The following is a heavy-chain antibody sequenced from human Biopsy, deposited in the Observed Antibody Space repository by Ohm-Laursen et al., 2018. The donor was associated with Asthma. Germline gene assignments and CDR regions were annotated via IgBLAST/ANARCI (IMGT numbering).Heavy chain of an antibody. CDR2: IMTVFGTT. CDR1: GGTLSNFA. Sequence: SVKVSCKAPGGTLSNFAISWVRQAPGQGLEWLGGIMTVFGTTNYAQKFQGRVTITADESTSTAYMEVTSLRSEDTAIYYCARCQVGYSSGWSLLLKKIYYSGMDVWGQGTSVTVSS. CDR3: ARCQVGYSSGWSLLLKKIYYSGMDV. D-gene: IGHD6-19*01. J-gene: IGHJ6*02. V-gene: IGHV1-69*13.